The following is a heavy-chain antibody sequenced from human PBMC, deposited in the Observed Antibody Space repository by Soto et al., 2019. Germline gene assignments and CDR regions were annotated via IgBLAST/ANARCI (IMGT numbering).Heavy chain of an antibody. CDR1: GGSISSSRFY. V-gene: IGHV4-39*01. J-gene: IGHJ4*02. Sequence: QLQLQGSGPGLVKPSETLSLNCTVSGGSISSSRFYWGWIRQPPGKGLEWIGSIYYSGNTYYNPSLKSRVTITVDTSKSQFSLALGTVTAADAAVYYCARGFGKFTTTSSLGYRGQGTMVTGFS. CDR2: IYYSGNT. CDR3: ARGFGKFTTTSSLGY. D-gene: IGHD3-10*01.